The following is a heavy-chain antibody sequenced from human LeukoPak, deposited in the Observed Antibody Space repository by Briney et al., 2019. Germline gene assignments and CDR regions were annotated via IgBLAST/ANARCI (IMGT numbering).Heavy chain of an antibody. CDR3: AKGSPNYSSSWYARPSAFDI. V-gene: IGHV1-69*05. Sequence: SVKVSCKASGGTFSSYAISWVRQAPGQGLEWMGGIIPIFGTANYAQKFQGRVTITTDESTSTAYMELSSLRSEDTAVYYCAKGSPNYSSSWYARPSAFDIWGQGQWSPSLQ. CDR1: GGTFSSYA. J-gene: IGHJ3*02. D-gene: IGHD6-13*01. CDR2: IIPIFGTA.